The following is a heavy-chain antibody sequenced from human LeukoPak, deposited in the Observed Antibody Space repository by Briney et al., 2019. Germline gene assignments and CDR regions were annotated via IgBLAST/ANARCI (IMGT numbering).Heavy chain of an antibody. CDR1: GLTFSSHW. CDR2: ITNDGGST. D-gene: IGHD3-22*01. CDR3: ARGLVHDTSGYYSDY. Sequence: HAGESLRLSCAASGLTFSSHWMHWVRQAPGKGLVWVSRITNDGGSTTYADSVKGRFTISRDNAKNMLYLQVNSLRAEDTAVYYCARGLVHDTSGYYSDYWGQGTLVTVSS. J-gene: IGHJ4*02. V-gene: IGHV3-74*01.